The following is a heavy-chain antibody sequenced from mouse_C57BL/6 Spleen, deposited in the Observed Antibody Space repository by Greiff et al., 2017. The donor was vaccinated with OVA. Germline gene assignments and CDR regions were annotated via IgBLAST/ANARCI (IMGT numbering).Heavy chain of an antibody. Sequence: VQLQQPGAELVKPGASVKMSCKASGYTFPSYWITWVKQRPGQGLEWIGDFYPGSGSTNYNEKFKSKATLTVDTSSSTAYMQLSSLTSEDSAVYYCARESSGSSYWFAYWGQGTLVTVSA. V-gene: IGHV1-55*01. J-gene: IGHJ3*01. CDR1: GYTFPSYW. CDR2: FYPGSGST. D-gene: IGHD1-1*01. CDR3: ARESSGSSYWFAY.